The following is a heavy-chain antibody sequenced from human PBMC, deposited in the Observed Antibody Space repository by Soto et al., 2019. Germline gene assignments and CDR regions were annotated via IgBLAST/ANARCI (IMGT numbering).Heavy chain of an antibody. D-gene: IGHD5-12*01. Sequence: GSLRLSCAASGFTFSSYWMHWVRQAPGKGLVWVSRIKSDGRSTSYADSVQGRFTISRDNAKNTLYLQMNSLRAEDTAVYYCARDHWDDGYPENYFDYWGQGT. CDR3: ARDHWDDGYPENYFDY. CDR2: IKSDGRST. V-gene: IGHV3-74*01. J-gene: IGHJ4*02. CDR1: GFTFSSYW.